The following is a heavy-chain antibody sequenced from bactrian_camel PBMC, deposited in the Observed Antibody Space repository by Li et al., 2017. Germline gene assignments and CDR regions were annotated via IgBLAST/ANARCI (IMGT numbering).Heavy chain of an antibody. J-gene: IGHJ7*01. Sequence: HVQLVESGGGSVQAGGSLRLSCAASGYPHCTYDLSWYREAPGKEREFVSAIDTVGRTSYADFAKGRFTISQDNAKNTVYLQMNSLTPEDTAMYYWAAECHTWTRPFYYGATYWGKGTQVTVS. D-gene: IGHD2*01. CDR1: GYPHCTYD. V-gene: IGHV3S53*01. CDR2: IDTVGRT.